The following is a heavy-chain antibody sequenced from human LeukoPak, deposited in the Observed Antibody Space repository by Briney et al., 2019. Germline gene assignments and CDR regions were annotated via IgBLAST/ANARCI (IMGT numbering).Heavy chain of an antibody. Sequence: GGSLRLSCVGSGFTFSDYAMNWVRQTPGKGLEWTSSLGARGDVFYADSVQGRFTISRDNSNNAAHLQMNSLRPEDTAIYYCTKRGPGPVAGSYDFWGQGTLVTVSS. D-gene: IGHD6-19*01. CDR2: LGARGDV. J-gene: IGHJ4*02. CDR1: GFTFSDYA. V-gene: IGHV3-23*01. CDR3: TKRGPGPVAGSYDF.